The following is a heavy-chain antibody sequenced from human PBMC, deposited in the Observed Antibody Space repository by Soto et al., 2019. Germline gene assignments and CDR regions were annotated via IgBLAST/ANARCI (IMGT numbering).Heavy chain of an antibody. V-gene: IGHV2-26*01. CDR2: IFSNDEK. J-gene: IGHJ6*03. Sequence: QVTLKESGPVLVKPTETLTLTCTVSGFSLSNARMGVSWIRQPPGKALEWLAHIFSNDEKSYSTSLKSRLTISKETSKSQVVLTNTNMDPLDTATYYCARIRDYDFWSGYYSYYFYYMDVWGKGTTVTVSS. CDR1: GFSLSNARMG. CDR3: ARIRDYDFWSGYYSYYFYYMDV. D-gene: IGHD3-3*01.